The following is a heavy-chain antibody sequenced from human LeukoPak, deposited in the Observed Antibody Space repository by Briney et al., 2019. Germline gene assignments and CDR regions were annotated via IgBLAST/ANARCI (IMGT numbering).Heavy chain of an antibody. D-gene: IGHD3-22*01. CDR3: AKDPGYYYDSSGQYDYRFFDY. V-gene: IGHV3-23*01. CDR2: ISSSGDST. Sequence: GGSLRLSCAASGFSFSTYAMDWVRQAPGKGLEWVSTISSSGDSTYYADSVKGRFTISRDNSKNTLYLEVNSLRAEDTAVYYCAKDPGYYYDSSGQYDYRFFDYWGQGTLVTVSS. J-gene: IGHJ4*02. CDR1: GFSFSTYA.